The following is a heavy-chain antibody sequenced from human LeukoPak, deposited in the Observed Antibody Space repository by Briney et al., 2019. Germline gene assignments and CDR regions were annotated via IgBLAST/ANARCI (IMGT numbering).Heavy chain of an antibody. V-gene: IGHV3-30-3*01. CDR1: GFTFSSYA. CDR2: ISSDGNTQ. Sequence: GGSLRLSCAASGFTFSSYAMHWVRQAPGKGLDWAAVISSDGNTQYYADSVKGRFTISRDNSNNTLYLQMNSLRADDTAIYYCARRRIVGPTDDAFDIWGQGTKVTLSS. CDR3: ARRRIVGPTDDAFDI. D-gene: IGHD1-26*01. J-gene: IGHJ3*02.